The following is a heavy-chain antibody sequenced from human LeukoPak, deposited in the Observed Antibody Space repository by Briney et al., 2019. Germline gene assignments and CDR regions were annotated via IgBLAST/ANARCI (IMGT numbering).Heavy chain of an antibody. J-gene: IGHJ3*01. D-gene: IGHD1-26*01. CDR3: GGRGGGGGATF. CDR2: IYDSGST. V-gene: IGHV4-31*03. Sequence: TLSLTCTVSGGSISSGGYYWSWIRLHPGKGLEWIGYIYDSGSTYYNPSLKSRVTMSVDTSKNQFSLKLNSVTAADTAVYYCGGRGGGGGATFWGQGTMVTVSS. CDR1: GGSISSGGYY.